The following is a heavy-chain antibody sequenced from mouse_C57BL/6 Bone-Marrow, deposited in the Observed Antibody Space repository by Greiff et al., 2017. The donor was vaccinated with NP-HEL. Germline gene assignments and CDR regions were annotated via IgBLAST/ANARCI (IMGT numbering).Heavy chain of an antibody. V-gene: IGHV3-1*01. CDR3: AGDSSGPAWFAY. Sequence: EVKLVESGPGMVKPSQSLSLTCTVTGYSITSGYDWHWIRHFPGNKLEWMGYISYSGSTNYNPSLKRRISITHDTSKNHFFLKLNSVTTEDTATYYCAGDSSGPAWFAYWGQGTLVTVSA. J-gene: IGHJ3*01. D-gene: IGHD3-2*02. CDR2: ISYSGST. CDR1: GYSITSGYD.